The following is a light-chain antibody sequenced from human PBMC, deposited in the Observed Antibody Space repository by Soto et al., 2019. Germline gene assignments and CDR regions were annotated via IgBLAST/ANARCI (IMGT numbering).Light chain of an antibody. V-gene: IGLV4-69*01. CDR1: SGHSSYA. J-gene: IGLJ3*02. Sequence: QPVLTQSPSASASLGASVKLTCTLSSGHSSYAIAWHQQQPEKGPRYLMKLNSDGSHSKGDGIPDRFSGSSSGAERYLTISSLQSEDEADYYWQTWGTGPWVFGGGTKLTVL. CDR2: LNSDGSH. CDR3: QTWGTGPWV.